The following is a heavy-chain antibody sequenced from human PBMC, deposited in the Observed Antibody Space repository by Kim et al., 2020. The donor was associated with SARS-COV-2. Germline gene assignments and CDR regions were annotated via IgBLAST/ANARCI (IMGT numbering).Heavy chain of an antibody. CDR2: IIPIFGTA. V-gene: IGHV1-69*13. CDR1: GGTFSSYA. D-gene: IGHD5-18*01. CDR3: ARDLGGTAMVTNAFDI. J-gene: IGHJ3*02. Sequence: SVKVSCKASGGTFSSYAISWVRQAPGQGLEWMGGIIPIFGTANYAQKFQGRVTITADESTSTAYMELSSLRSEDTAVYYCARDLGGTAMVTNAFDIWGQGTMVTVSS.